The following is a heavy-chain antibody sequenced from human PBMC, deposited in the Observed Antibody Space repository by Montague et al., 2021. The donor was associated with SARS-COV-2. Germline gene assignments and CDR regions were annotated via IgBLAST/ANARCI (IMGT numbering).Heavy chain of an antibody. CDR1: GGSVSSSTYF. CDR2: INDSGSN. Sequence: SETLSLTCTVSGGSVSSSTYFWSWIRPPTGKGLVWNGSINDSGSNNPNPSHMIRVTISADTSKNQYSLKLTSVTAADMAIYYCARTYGSGRGDAFDSWGQGTMVIVST. CDR3: ARTYGSGRGDAFDS. J-gene: IGHJ3*01. D-gene: IGHD3-10*01. V-gene: IGHV4-39*01.